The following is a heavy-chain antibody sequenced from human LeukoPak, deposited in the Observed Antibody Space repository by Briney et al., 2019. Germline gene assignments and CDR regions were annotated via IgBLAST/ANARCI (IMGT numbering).Heavy chain of an antibody. CDR3: ATTRIAAAGNGWLDP. D-gene: IGHD6-13*01. J-gene: IGHJ5*02. V-gene: IGHV1-8*01. CDR1: GYTFTSYD. CDR2: MNPSSGNT. Sequence: GATVKVSSKASGYTFTSYDINWVRQATGQGVEWMGWMNPSSGNTGYAQKFQGRVTMTRNTSISTAYMELSSLRSDDTAVYYCATTRIAAAGNGWLDPWGQGTLVTVSS.